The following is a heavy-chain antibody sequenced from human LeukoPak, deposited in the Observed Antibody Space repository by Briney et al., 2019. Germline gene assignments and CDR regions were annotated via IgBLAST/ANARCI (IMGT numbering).Heavy chain of an antibody. CDR1: GYSISSNYY. V-gene: IGHV4-38-2*01. Sequence: KSSETLSLTCAVSGYSISSNYYWGWIRQPPGKGLEWIGSIYHSGSTYYNPSLKSRVTISVDTSKNQFSLKLSSVTAADTAVYYCARASTVDTAMVIGGGTDCFDPWGQGTLVTVSS. D-gene: IGHD5-18*01. CDR3: ARASTVDTAMVIGGGTDCFDP. J-gene: IGHJ5*02. CDR2: IYHSGST.